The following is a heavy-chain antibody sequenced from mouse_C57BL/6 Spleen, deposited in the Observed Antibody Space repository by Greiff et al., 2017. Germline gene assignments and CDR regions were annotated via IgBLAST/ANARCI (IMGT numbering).Heavy chain of an antibody. D-gene: IGHD2-3*01. Sequence: EVQVVESEGGLVQPGSSMKLSCTASGFTFSDYYMAWVRQVPEKGLEWVANINYDGSSTYYLDSLKSRFIISRDNAKNILYLQMSSLKSEDTATYYCARERGGYYYYAMDYWGQGTSVTVSS. CDR3: ARERGGYYYYAMDY. CDR2: INYDGSST. V-gene: IGHV5-16*01. CDR1: GFTFSDYY. J-gene: IGHJ4*01.